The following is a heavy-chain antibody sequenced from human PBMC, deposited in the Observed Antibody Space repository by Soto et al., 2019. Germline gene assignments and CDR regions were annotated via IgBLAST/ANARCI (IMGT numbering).Heavy chain of an antibody. CDR3: AASTSDCDSSCYPAGVFDS. D-gene: IGHD6-25*01. V-gene: IGHV1-58*01. CDR1: GCIFTRSA. Sequence: GAAVKVSCKASGCIFTRSAVQWVRQARGQRLEWIGWIVVGSGNTNYAQKFQERVTITRDMSTSTAYMELSSLTSEDTAVYYCAASTSDCDSSCYPAGVFDSWGQGTLVTVSS. CDR2: IVVGSGNT. J-gene: IGHJ5*01.